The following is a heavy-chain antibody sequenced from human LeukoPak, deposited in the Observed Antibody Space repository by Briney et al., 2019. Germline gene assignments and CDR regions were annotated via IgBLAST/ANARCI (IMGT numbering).Heavy chain of an antibody. Sequence: PGRSLRLSCAASGFTIDDYAMHWVRQAPGKGLEWVSGISWNSGSIGYADSVKGRFTISRDNAKNSLYLQMNSLRAEDTALYYCAKDRYSSSSGWFDPWGQGTLVTVSS. CDR2: ISWNSGSI. CDR1: GFTIDDYA. J-gene: IGHJ5*02. D-gene: IGHD6-13*01. CDR3: AKDRYSSSSGWFDP. V-gene: IGHV3-9*01.